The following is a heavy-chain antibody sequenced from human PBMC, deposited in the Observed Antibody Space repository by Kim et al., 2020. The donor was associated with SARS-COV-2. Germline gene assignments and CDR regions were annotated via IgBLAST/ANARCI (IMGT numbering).Heavy chain of an antibody. Sequence: GGSLRLSCAASGFTFNNYWMTWVRQAPGKGLEWVANINQDGRVKYYVDSVKGRFTTSRDNAKNSVYLQMNSLRVDDTAVYFCARIEYSSSSLDYWGQGTLVTVSS. CDR1: GFTFNNYW. CDR3: ARIEYSSSSLDY. V-gene: IGHV3-7*01. D-gene: IGHD6-13*01. J-gene: IGHJ4*02. CDR2: INQDGRVK.